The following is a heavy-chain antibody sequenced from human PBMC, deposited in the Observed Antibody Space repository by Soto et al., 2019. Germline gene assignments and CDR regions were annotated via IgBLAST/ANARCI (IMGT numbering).Heavy chain of an antibody. V-gene: IGHV1-46*01. Sequence: QVQLVQSGAEVKKPGASVKVSCKASGYTFTSYYMHWVRQAPGQGLEWMGIINPSGGGTTYTQKFQGRVTMTRDTSTSTVYMELSSLRSEDTAVYYCARDEEGDPRGYFDYWGQGTLVTVSS. CDR1: GYTFTSYY. D-gene: IGHD2-21*02. J-gene: IGHJ4*02. CDR3: ARDEEGDPRGYFDY. CDR2: INPSGGGT.